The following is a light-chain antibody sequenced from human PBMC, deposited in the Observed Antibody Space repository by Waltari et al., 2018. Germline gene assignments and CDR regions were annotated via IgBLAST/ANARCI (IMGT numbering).Light chain of an antibody. Sequence: QLVLTQSPSASASLGASVKLTCTLSSGHITTVIPWHQQQPGKGPRFLMKVKRDGSHRKGDDIPDRFSGSGSGPERYLTISSLQSEDEADYYCETGGHGTWVFGGGTKLTVL. V-gene: IGLV4-69*01. CDR2: VKRDGSH. J-gene: IGLJ3*02. CDR1: SGHITTV. CDR3: ETGGHGTWV.